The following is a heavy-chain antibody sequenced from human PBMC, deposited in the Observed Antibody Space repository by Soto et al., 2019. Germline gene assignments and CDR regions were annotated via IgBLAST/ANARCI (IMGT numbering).Heavy chain of an antibody. CDR3: ARHLRKYQLLNWFDP. CDR1: GGSISSSSYY. D-gene: IGHD2-2*01. V-gene: IGHV4-39*01. Sequence: SETLSLTCTVSGGSISSSSYYWGWIRQPPGKGLEWIGSIYYSGSTYYNPSLKSRVTISVDTSKNQFSLKLSSVTAADTAVYYCARHLRKYQLLNWFDPWGQGTLVTVSS. CDR2: IYYSGST. J-gene: IGHJ5*02.